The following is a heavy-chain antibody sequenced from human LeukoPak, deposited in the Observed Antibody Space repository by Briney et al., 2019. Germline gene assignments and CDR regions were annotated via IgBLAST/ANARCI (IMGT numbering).Heavy chain of an antibody. D-gene: IGHD3-3*01. V-gene: IGHV4-59*01. Sequence: SETLSLTCTVSGGSISSYYWSWIRQPPGKGLEWIGYIYYSGSTNYNPSLKSRVTISVDTSKNQFSLKLSSVTAADTAMYYCARAITWSRAYYFDYWGQGTLGTVSS. CDR2: IYYSGST. CDR3: ARAITWSRAYYFDY. CDR1: GGSISSYY. J-gene: IGHJ4*02.